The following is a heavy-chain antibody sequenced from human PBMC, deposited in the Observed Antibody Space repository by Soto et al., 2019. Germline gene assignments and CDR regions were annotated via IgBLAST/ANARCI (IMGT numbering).Heavy chain of an antibody. D-gene: IGHD3-3*01. CDR2: IYYSGST. V-gene: IGHV4-59*01. CDR3: ARYSGIFVFDP. CDR1: GGSISSYY. J-gene: IGHJ5*02. Sequence: PSETLSLTYTVSGGSISSYYWSWIRQPPGKGLEWIGYIYYSGSTNYNPSLKSRVTISVDTSKNQFSLKLSSVTAADTAVYYCARYSGIFVFDPWGQGTLVTVSS.